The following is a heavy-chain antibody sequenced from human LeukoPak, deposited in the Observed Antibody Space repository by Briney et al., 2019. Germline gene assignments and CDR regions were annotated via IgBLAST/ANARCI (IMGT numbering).Heavy chain of an antibody. Sequence: PGGSLRLSCAASGFTVSSNYLSWVRQAPGKGLEWVSVIYSGGTTYYAESVKGRFTISRDNSKNMLYLQMNSLGAEDTAVYHCATGYYWGQGTLVTVSS. D-gene: IGHD1-14*01. CDR1: GFTVSSNY. V-gene: IGHV3-66*01. CDR3: ATGYY. J-gene: IGHJ4*02. CDR2: IYSGGTT.